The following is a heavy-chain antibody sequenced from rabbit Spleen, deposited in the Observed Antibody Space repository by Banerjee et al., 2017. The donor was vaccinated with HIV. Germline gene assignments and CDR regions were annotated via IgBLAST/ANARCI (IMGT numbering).Heavy chain of an antibody. D-gene: IGHD6-1*01. Sequence: QELVESGGGLVQPGGSLKLSCKASRFDFSTYSMSWVRQAPGKGLEWIGIIDVGEGSTDYASWVNGRFTISSDNAQNTVDLQMSGLTAADTATYFCARAGYAGYGYANFRDYYGMDLWGPGTLVTVS. J-gene: IGHJ6*01. V-gene: IGHV1S7*01. CDR1: RFDFSTYS. CDR2: IDVGEGST. CDR3: ARAGYAGYGYANFRDYYGMDL.